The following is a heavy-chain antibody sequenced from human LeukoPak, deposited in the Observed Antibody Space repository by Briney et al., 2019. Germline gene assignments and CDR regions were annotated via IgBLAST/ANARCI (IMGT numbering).Heavy chain of an antibody. Sequence: GGSLRLSCAASGFTFSSYGMHWVRQAPGKGLEWVAVIWYGGSNKYYADSVKGRFTISRDNSKNTLYLQMNSLRAEDTAVYYCAKDADAFDIWGQGTMVTVSS. V-gene: IGHV3-30*02. J-gene: IGHJ3*02. CDR3: AKDADAFDI. CDR2: IWYGGSNK. CDR1: GFTFSSYG.